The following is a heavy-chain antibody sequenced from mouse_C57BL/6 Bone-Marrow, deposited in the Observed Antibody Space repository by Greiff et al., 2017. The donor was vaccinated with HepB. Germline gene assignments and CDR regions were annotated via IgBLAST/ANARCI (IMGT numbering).Heavy chain of an antibody. V-gene: IGHV14-4*01. Sequence: EVMLVESGAELVRPGASVKLSCTASGFNIKDDYMHWVKQRPEQGLEWIGWIDPENGDTEYASKFQGKATITADTSSNTAYLQLSSLTSEDTAVYYCTTFHYYGSSYWYFDVWGTGTTVTVSS. CDR1: GFNIKDDY. CDR2: IDPENGDT. D-gene: IGHD1-1*01. J-gene: IGHJ1*03. CDR3: TTFHYYGSSYWYFDV.